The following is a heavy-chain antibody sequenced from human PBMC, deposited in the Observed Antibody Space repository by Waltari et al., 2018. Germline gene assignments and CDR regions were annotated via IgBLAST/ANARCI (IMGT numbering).Heavy chain of an antibody. CDR1: GGSISSSSYY. Sequence: QLQLQESGPGLVKPSETLSLTCTVSGGSISSSSYYWGWIRQPPGKGLEWMGRINPNSGGTNYAQKFQGRVTMTRDTSISTAYMELSRLRSDDTAVYYCARAPPPDPIAAQDYWGQGTLVTVSS. CDR3: ARAPPPDPIAAQDY. D-gene: IGHD6-6*01. V-gene: IGHV1-2*06. J-gene: IGHJ4*02. CDR2: INPNSGGT.